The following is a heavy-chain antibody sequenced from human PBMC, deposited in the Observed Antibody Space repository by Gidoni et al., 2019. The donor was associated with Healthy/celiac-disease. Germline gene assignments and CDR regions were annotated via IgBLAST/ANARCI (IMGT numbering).Heavy chain of an antibody. V-gene: IGHV1-69*08. CDR2: IIPILGIA. CDR1: GGTFSSYT. CDR3: ARDRDKIRGGYGMDV. J-gene: IGHJ6*02. D-gene: IGHD3-16*01. Sequence: QVQLVQSGAEVKKPGSSVKVSCKASGGTFSSYTISWVRQAPGQGLEWMGRIIPILGIANYAQKFQGRVTITADKSTSTAYMELSSLRSEDTAVYYCARDRDKIRGGYGMDVWGQGTTVTVSS.